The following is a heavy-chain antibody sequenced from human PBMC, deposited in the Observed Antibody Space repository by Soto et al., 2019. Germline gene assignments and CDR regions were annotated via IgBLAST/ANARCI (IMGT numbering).Heavy chain of an antibody. CDR3: ALGQGGYCIRTSGYAPLDY. J-gene: IGHJ4*02. D-gene: IGHD2-2*01. CDR2: ISYDGSNK. CDR1: GFTFSSYG. V-gene: IGHV3-30*03. Sequence: GGSLRLSCASSGFTFSSYGMHLVRQAPGKGLEWVAVISYDGSNKYYADSVKGRFTISRDNSKNTLYLQMNSLRAEDTAVYYCALGQGGYCIRTSGYAPLDYRGQGTLVTVSA.